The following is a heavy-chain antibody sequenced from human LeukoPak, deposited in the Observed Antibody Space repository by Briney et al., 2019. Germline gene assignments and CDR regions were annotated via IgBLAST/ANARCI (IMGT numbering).Heavy chain of an antibody. Sequence: GASVKVSCKASGYTFTGYYMHWVRQAPGQGLEWMGWINPNSGGTNYAQKFQGRVTMTRDTSISTAYMELSRLGSDDTAVYYCARSGITMVRGVIRNLDYWGQGTLVTVSS. CDR3: ARSGITMVRGVIRNLDY. D-gene: IGHD3-10*01. V-gene: IGHV1-2*02. CDR2: INPNSGGT. J-gene: IGHJ4*02. CDR1: GYTFTGYY.